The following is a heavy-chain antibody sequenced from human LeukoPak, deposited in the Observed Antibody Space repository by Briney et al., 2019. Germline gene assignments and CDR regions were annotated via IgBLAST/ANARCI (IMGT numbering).Heavy chain of an antibody. CDR2: IVVGSGNT. CDR1: GFTFTSSA. Sequence: GTSVNVSCKASGFTFTSSAVQWVRQARGQRLERIGWIVVGSGNTNYAQKFQERVTITRDMSTSTAYMELSSLRSEDTAVYYCAAVEYSSSWYLGSDYWGQGTLVTVSS. D-gene: IGHD6-13*01. J-gene: IGHJ4*02. CDR3: AAVEYSSSWYLGSDY. V-gene: IGHV1-58*01.